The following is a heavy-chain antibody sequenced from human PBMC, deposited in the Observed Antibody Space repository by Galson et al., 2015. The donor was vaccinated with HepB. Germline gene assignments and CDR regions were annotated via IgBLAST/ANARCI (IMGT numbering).Heavy chain of an antibody. J-gene: IGHJ5*02. CDR1: GYTFTSYA. V-gene: IGHV7-4-1*02. D-gene: IGHD3-22*01. CDR3: AREVLGYYYDSSGYRGQDWFDR. Sequence: SVKVSCKASGYTFTSYAMNWVRQAPGQGLEWMGWINTNTGNPTYAQGFTGRFVFSLDTSVSTAYLQISSLKAEDTAVYYCAREVLGYYYDSSGYRGQDWFDRWGQGTLVTVSS. CDR2: INTNTGNP.